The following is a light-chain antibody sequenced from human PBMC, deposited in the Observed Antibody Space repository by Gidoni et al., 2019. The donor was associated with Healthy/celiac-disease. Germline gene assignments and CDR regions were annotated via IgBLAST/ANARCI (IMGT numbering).Light chain of an antibody. V-gene: IGKV3-20*01. CDR1: QSVSSSY. J-gene: IGKJ3*01. Sequence: IVLTQSPGTLSLSPGERATLYCRASQSVSSSYLAWYQQKTGQAPRLLIYGASSRDTGIPDRFSGSGSGTDFTLTISRLEPEDFAVYYCQQYGSSPFTFGPGTKVDIK. CDR2: GAS. CDR3: QQYGSSPFT.